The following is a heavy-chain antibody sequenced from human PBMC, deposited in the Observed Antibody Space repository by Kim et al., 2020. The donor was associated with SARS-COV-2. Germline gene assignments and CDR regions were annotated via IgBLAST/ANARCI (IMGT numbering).Heavy chain of an antibody. V-gene: IGHV1-3*04. CDR1: GYSFTYYG. CDR3: ARDRSYYDI. Sequence: ASVKVSCKASGYSFTYYGVHWLRQAPGQRLEWMAWINTATGHSGSSQNFHGRVTITRDTSATTAYMELSSLTSEDTAIYYCARDRSYYDIWGQGTLITVSS. CDR2: INTATGHS. D-gene: IGHD3-22*01. J-gene: IGHJ4*02.